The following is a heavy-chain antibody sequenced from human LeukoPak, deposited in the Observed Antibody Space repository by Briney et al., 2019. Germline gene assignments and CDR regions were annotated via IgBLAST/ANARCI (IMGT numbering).Heavy chain of an antibody. CDR3: ARGDDYGGPGGAFDI. CDR1: GGSISSYY. CDR2: IYYSGST. D-gene: IGHD4-23*01. J-gene: IGHJ3*02. Sequence: PSETLSLTCTVSGGSISSYYWSWIRQPPGKGLEWIGYIYYSGSTYYNPSLKSRVTISVDTSKNQFSLKLSSVTAADTAVYYCARGDDYGGPGGAFDIWGQGTMVTVSS. V-gene: IGHV4-30-4*08.